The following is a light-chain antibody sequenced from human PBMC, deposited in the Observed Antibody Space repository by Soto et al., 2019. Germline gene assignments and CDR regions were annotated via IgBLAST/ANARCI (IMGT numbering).Light chain of an antibody. V-gene: IGKV1-5*01. CDR2: DAS. J-gene: IGKJ1*01. Sequence: DIQMTQSPSTLSASVGDGVSITCRASQTISNWLAWYQQNPGKAPKLLIYDASSLESGVPSRFSGSGSGTEFTLTISSLQPDDFATYYCQQYNSYSWTFGQGTKVDIK. CDR1: QTISNW. CDR3: QQYNSYSWT.